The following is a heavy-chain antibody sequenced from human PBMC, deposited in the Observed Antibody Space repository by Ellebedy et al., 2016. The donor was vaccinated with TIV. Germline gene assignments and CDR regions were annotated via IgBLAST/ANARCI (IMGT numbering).Heavy chain of an antibody. V-gene: IGHV3-33*01. CDR1: GFTFSSYG. D-gene: IGHD2-2*01. Sequence: GESLKISXAASGFTFSSYGMHWVRQAPGKGLEWVAVIWYDGSNKYYADSVKGRFTISRDNSKNTLYLQMNSLRAEDTAVYYCARVLGPADNTDYWGQGTLVTVSS. CDR3: ARVLGPADNTDY. CDR2: IWYDGSNK. J-gene: IGHJ4*02.